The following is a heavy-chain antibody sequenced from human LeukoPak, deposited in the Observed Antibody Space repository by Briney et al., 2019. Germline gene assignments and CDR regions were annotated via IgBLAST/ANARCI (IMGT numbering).Heavy chain of an antibody. Sequence: ASVKVSCKASENTFINYYMHWVRQAPGQGLEWLGLINPNGGRTSYAQNFQGRVTMTRDTSTTTVYLELSSLRSEDTAVYYCARDMSTRVTPISYAIDVWGQGTIVTVSS. CDR2: INPNGGRT. V-gene: IGHV1-46*01. J-gene: IGHJ3*01. CDR1: ENTFINYY. D-gene: IGHD4-23*01. CDR3: ARDMSTRVTPISYAIDV.